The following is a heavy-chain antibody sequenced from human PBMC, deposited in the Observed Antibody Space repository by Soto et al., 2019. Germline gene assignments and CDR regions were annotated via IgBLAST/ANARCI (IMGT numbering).Heavy chain of an antibody. CDR2: IYYGGSI. V-gene: IGHV4-39*01. J-gene: IGHJ6*03. Sequence: TLSLTCTVSVDSISSRSYYWGWIRQPPGKGLEWIGSIYYGGSIYYNPSLKSRVTISVDTSKNQFSLKLSSVTAADTAVYSCARQLGYCNGDSCYYYMDVWGKGTTVTVSS. CDR3: ARQLGYCNGDSCYYYMDV. D-gene: IGHD2-15*01. CDR1: VDSISSRSYY.